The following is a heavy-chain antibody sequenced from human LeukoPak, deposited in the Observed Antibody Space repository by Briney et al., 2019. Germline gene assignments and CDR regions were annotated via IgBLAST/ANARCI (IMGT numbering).Heavy chain of an antibody. J-gene: IGHJ5*01. Sequence: GGSLRLSCAASEFTFSSYWMGWFRQAPGKGLEWVANMNEDGSEKHYVDSVKARFTISRDNAKNSLYLQMNSLRAEDTAVYYCARVGISGTDFRWLDSWGQGTLVTVSS. CDR3: ARVGISGTDFRWLDS. D-gene: IGHD1-7*01. CDR2: MNEDGSEK. V-gene: IGHV3-7*01. CDR1: EFTFSSYW.